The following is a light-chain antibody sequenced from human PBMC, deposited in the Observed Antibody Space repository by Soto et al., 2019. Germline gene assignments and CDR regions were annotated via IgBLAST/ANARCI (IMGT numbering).Light chain of an antibody. CDR1: QSVGLS. V-gene: IGKV3-11*01. CDR2: EAS. Sequence: VLTQSPATLSLSAGGRATLSCRASQSVGLSLAWSQQKPGQAPTLLLYEASERAYGMPARFSGSGSGADLTLTISSLEPEGFAVYDGQQRTSWPPWTFGQGTKVDIK. CDR3: QQRTSWPPWT. J-gene: IGKJ1*01.